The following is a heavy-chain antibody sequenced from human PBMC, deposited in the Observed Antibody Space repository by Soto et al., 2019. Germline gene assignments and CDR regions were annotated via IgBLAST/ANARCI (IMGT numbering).Heavy chain of an antibody. CDR2: IYYIGTT. CDR3: AREEKQLSRYGGDFDY. Sequence: QVQLQGSGPGLVKPSETLSLTCSVSDGSVNTGNYYWSWIRQPPGKGLEWIGHIYYIGTTNYNPFLKSRVTISVDTSKNQFSLKVTSVTAADTAVYFCAREEKQLSRYGGDFDYWGQGILVTVSS. J-gene: IGHJ4*02. D-gene: IGHD3-16*01. V-gene: IGHV4-61*01. CDR1: DGSVNTGNYY.